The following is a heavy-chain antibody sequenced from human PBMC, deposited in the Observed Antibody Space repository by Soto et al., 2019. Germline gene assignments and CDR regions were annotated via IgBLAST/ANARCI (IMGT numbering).Heavy chain of an antibody. CDR1: GFTFSDSA. Sequence: EVQLVESGGGLVQPGGSLKLSCAASGFTFSDSAMHWVRQASGKGLEWVGRIKTKPNNYATAYGASVQGTFTISRDDLKGTAYLQMNTLKTEVTAWYYCTGSPDVDCCAGSCRNWLDPWGQGILVTVSS. D-gene: IGHD2-15*01. CDR2: IKTKPNNYAT. V-gene: IGHV3-73*01. CDR3: TGSPDVDCCAGSCRNWLDP. J-gene: IGHJ5*02.